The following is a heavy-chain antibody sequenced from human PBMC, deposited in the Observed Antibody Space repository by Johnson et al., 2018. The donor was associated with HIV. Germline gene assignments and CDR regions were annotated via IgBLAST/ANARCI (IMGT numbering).Heavy chain of an antibody. CDR3: ARVNRRGSSWGGNAFDI. D-gene: IGHD6-13*01. Sequence: VQLVESGGGLVQPGGSLRLSCAASGFTVSSNYMSWVRQAPGKGLEWVSVIYSGGSTYYADSVKGRFTISGDNAKNSMFLQMNSLRAEDTAVYYCARVNRRGSSWGGNAFDIWGQGTMVTVSS. V-gene: IGHV3-66*01. CDR1: GFTVSSNY. CDR2: IYSGGST. J-gene: IGHJ3*02.